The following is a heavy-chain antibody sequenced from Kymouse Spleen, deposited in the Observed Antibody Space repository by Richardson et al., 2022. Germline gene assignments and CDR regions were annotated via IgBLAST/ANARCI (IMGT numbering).Heavy chain of an antibody. V-gene: IGHV4-34*01. Sequence: QVQLQQWGAGLLKPSETLSLTCAVYGGSFSGYYWSWIRQPPGKGLEWIGEINHSGSTNYNPSLKSRVTISVDTSKNQFSLKLSSVTAADTAVYYCARDAPYNWNSPYYYYGMDVWGQGTTVTVSS. CDR1: GGSFSGYY. CDR3: ARDAPYNWNSPYYYYGMDV. D-gene: IGHD1-7*01. CDR2: INHSGST. J-gene: IGHJ6*02.